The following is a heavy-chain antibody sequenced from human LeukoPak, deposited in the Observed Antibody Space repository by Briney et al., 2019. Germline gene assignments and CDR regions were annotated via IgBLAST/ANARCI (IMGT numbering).Heavy chain of an antibody. V-gene: IGHV5-51*01. CDR2: IYPGDSDT. CDR3: ARRPYCSSTGCYVANWFDP. D-gene: IGHD2-2*01. J-gene: IGHJ5*02. Sequence: GESLKISCKGSGYSFTSYWIGWVRQMPGKGLEWMGIIYPGDSDTRYSPSFQGQVTISADKSISTAYLQWSSLKASDTAMYYCARRPYCSSTGCYVANWFDPWGQGTLVTVSS. CDR1: GYSFTSYW.